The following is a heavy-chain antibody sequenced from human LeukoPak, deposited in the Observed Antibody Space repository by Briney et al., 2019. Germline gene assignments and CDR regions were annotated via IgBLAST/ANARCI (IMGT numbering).Heavy chain of an antibody. Sequence: GGSLRLSCAASGFTFSSYWMHWVRQVPGKGLVWVSRINSDGSSTTYADSVKGRFTISRDNAKNTLYLQMNSLRAEDTAVYYCARDLARDGYHYWGQGTLVTVSS. CDR3: ARDLARDGYHY. V-gene: IGHV3-74*01. CDR1: GFTFSSYW. J-gene: IGHJ4*02. D-gene: IGHD5-24*01. CDR2: INSDGSST.